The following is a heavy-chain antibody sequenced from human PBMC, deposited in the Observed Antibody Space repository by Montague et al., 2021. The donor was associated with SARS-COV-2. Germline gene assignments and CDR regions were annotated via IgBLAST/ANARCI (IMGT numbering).Heavy chain of an antibody. J-gene: IGHJ5*02. CDR2: IYGDDDE. D-gene: IGHD1-26*01. Sequence: PALVKPTQALTLTCTFSGFSLSTSAVSVAWIRQPPGKALEWLALIYGDDDERYSPSLKSRLTITKDTSKNQVVLTMTNMDPVDSATYYCAHKFPSNRGSPFTSWGLGTLVTVSS. V-gene: IGHV2-5*02. CDR1: GFSLSTSAVS. CDR3: AHKFPSNRGSPFTS.